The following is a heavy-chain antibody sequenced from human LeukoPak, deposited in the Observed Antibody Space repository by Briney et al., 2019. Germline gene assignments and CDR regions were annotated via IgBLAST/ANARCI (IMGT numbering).Heavy chain of an antibody. Sequence: ASVKVSCKASGYTFTSYGISWVRQALGQGLEWMGWINPNSGGTKYAQKFQGRVTMTRDTSISTAYMELSRLTYDDAAVYYCARDWSGYYHWFDPWGQGTLVTVSS. CDR2: INPNSGGT. D-gene: IGHD3-3*01. CDR3: ARDWSGYYHWFDP. J-gene: IGHJ5*02. V-gene: IGHV1-2*02. CDR1: GYTFTSYG.